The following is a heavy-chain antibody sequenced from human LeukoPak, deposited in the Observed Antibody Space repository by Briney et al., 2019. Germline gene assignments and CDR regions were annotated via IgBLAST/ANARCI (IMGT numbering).Heavy chain of an antibody. CDR3: ARDLGTNDAFDI. CDR2: IYTGGST. V-gene: IGHV3-53*01. CDR1: GFTVSTTY. Sequence: GGSMRLSCAASGFTVSTTYMSWVRQAPGKGLEWVSIIYTGGSTYYAHSVKGRFTISRDNSKNTVYLQMNSLRAEDTAVYFCARDLGTNDAFDIWGQGTMLTVSS. D-gene: IGHD7-27*01. J-gene: IGHJ3*02.